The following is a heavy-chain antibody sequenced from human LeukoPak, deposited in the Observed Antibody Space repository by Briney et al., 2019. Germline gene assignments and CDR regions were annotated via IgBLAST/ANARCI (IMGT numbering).Heavy chain of an antibody. CDR1: GFTFSSYA. Sequence: GGSLRLSGSASGFTFSSYAMHWVRQAPGKGLEYVSAISGNGGSTYYADSVKGRFTISRDNSKNTLYLQMSSLRAEDTAVYYCVNLGSGSYRGINDAFDIWGQGTMVTVSS. V-gene: IGHV3-64D*06. CDR2: ISGNGGST. D-gene: IGHD3-10*01. CDR3: VNLGSGSYRGINDAFDI. J-gene: IGHJ3*02.